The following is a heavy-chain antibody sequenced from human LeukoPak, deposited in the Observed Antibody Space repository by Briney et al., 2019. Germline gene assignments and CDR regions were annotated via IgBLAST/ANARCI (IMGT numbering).Heavy chain of an antibody. CDR3: ARGPSIAARYNAFDI. CDR1: GFTFSRYG. D-gene: IGHD6-6*01. Sequence: GGSQSLLCAASGFTFSRYGVSWVRQAPGKGLEWVSYISSSGNTISYADSVKGRFTISRDNAKNSLYLQVISLRAEDTAVYYCARGPSIAARYNAFDIWGQGTMVTVSS. V-gene: IGHV3-48*04. CDR2: ISSSGNTI. J-gene: IGHJ3*02.